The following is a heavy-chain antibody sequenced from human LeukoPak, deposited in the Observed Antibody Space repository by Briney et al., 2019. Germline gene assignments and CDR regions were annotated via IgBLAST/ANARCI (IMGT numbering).Heavy chain of an antibody. CDR1: GFTFSDYY. CDR3: ARALYSSTCDAFDI. J-gene: IGHJ3*02. Sequence: GGSLRLSCAASGFTFSDYYMSWIRQAPGKGLEWVSYISSRDSIIWYADSVKGRFTISSDNAKNSLYLQMNSLRAEDTAVYYCARALYSSTCDAFDIWGQGTMVTVSS. D-gene: IGHD6-13*01. CDR2: ISSRDSII. V-gene: IGHV3-11*04.